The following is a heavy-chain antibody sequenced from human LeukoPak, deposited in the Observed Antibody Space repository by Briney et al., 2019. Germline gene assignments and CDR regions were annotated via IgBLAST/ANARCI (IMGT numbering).Heavy chain of an antibody. CDR2: ISYDGSNK. CDR1: GFTFSSYG. Sequence: GRSLTLSCAASGFTFSSYGMHWVRQAPGKGLEWVAVISYDGSNKYYADSVKGRFTISRDNSKNTLYLQMNSLRAEDTAVYYCAKGDIVGPAAIRHWGQETLVTVSS. J-gene: IGHJ4*02. CDR3: AKGDIVGPAAIRH. D-gene: IGHD2-2*01. V-gene: IGHV3-30*18.